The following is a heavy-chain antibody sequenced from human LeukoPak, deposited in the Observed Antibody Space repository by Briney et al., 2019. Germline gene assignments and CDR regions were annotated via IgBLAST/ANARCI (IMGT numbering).Heavy chain of an antibody. V-gene: IGHV3-64D*06. D-gene: IGHD3-10*01. CDR1: GFTFSRYA. CDR2: ISSNGSST. J-gene: IGHJ4*02. CDR3: VKDGSGSYYTYYFDY. Sequence: PGGSLRLSCSASGFTFSRYAMHWVRQAPGRGLEYVSAISSNGSSTYYADSVKGRFTISRDNTKNTLYPQMSSLRAEDTAVYYCVKDGSGSYYTYYFDYWGQGTLVTVSS.